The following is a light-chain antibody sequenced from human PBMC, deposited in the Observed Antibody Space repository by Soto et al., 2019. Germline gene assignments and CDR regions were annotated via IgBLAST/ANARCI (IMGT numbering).Light chain of an antibody. CDR3: QHYSSQP. CDR1: QSVSSNY. V-gene: IGKV3-20*01. CDR2: GAS. J-gene: IGKJ1*01. Sequence: EVVLTQSPGTLSLSPGERATLSCRASQSVSSNYLAWYQQRPGQAPRLLIYGASSRATGIPDRFSGSGSGTDFTLTISRLEPEDSAVYFCQHYSSQPFGQGTRWISN.